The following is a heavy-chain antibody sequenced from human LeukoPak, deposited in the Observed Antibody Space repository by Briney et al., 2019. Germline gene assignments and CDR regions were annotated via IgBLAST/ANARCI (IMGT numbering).Heavy chain of an antibody. CDR2: IKSKTDGGTT. D-gene: IGHD3-22*01. V-gene: IGHV3-15*01. Sequence: GGSLRLSCAASGFTFSNAWMSWVRQAPGKGLEWVGRIKSKTDGGTTDYAAPVKGRFTISRDDSKNTLYLQMNSLKTEDTAVYYCTTKDHYDSSGYIDYWGQGTLVTVSS. CDR3: TTKDHYDSSGYIDY. CDR1: GFTFSNAW. J-gene: IGHJ4*02.